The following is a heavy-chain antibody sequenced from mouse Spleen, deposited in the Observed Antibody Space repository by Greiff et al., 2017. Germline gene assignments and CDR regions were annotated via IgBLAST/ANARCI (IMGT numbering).Heavy chain of an antibody. D-gene: IGHD2-10*02. Sequence: EVKLMESGGGLVKLGGSLKLSCAASGFTFSSYYMSWVRQTPEKRLEWVATISSGGGSTYYPDSVKGRFTISRDNAKNTLYLQMSSLNSEDTAVYYCARDRGYGKWYFDVWGAGTTVTVSS. CDR3: ARDRGYGKWYFDV. V-gene: IGHV5-6-4*01. CDR2: ISSGGGST. J-gene: IGHJ1*01. CDR1: GFTFSSYY.